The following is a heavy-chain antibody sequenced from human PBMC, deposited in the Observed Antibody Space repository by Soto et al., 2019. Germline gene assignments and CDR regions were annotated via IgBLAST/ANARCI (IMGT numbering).Heavy chain of an antibody. Sequence: QVQLVQSGAEVKKPGSSVKVSCKASGGTFSSYTISWVRQAPGQGLEWMGRIIPILGIAHYAQKFQTRVTIPADKDTSSADVELSSGGAEDTAGYYCARAAAAAAYYFDDRGQGTLVTVSS. CDR1: GGTFSSYT. J-gene: IGHJ4*02. CDR2: IIPILGIA. D-gene: IGHD6-13*01. V-gene: IGHV1-69*02. CDR3: ARAAAAAAYYFDD.